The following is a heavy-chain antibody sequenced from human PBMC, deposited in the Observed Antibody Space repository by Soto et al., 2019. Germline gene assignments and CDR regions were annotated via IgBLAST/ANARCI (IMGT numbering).Heavy chain of an antibody. Sequence: GASVKVSCKASGFTFTSSAMQWVRQARGQRLEWIGWIVVGSGNTNYAQKFQERVTITRDMSTSTAYMELSSLRSEDTAVYYCAATDSSGADAFDIWGQGTMGTVSS. CDR1: GFTFTSSA. CDR3: AATDSSGADAFDI. D-gene: IGHD3-22*01. CDR2: IVVGSGNT. V-gene: IGHV1-58*02. J-gene: IGHJ3*02.